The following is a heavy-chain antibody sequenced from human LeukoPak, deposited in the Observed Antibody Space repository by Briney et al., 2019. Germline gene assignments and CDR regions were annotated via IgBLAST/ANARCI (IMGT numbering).Heavy chain of an antibody. CDR1: GSTFSSYG. CDR2: IRYDGSNK. V-gene: IGHV3-30*02. D-gene: IGHD3-3*01. J-gene: IGHJ4*02. Sequence: GGSLRLSCAASGSTFSSYGMHWVRQAPGKGLEWVAFIRYDGSNKYYADSVKGRFTISRDNSKNTLYLQMNSPRAEDTAVYYCAKDGSWSGTVLSHWGQGTLVTVSS. CDR3: AKDGSWSGTVLSH.